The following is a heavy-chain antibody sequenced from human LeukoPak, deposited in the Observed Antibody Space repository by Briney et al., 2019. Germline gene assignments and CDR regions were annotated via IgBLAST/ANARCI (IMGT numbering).Heavy chain of an antibody. V-gene: IGHV4-59*01. CDR2: IYYSGST. CDR1: AGSTSSYS. D-gene: IGHD6-13*01. J-gene: IGHJ4*02. CDR3: ASLYSSSWYLPFDY. Sequence: PSETLSLTCTVSAGSTSSYSWSWIRNPPGKGLEWIGYIYYSGSTNYNPSLKSRVTISVDTSKNQFSLKLSSVTAADTAVYYCASLYSSSWYLPFDYWGQGTLVTVSS.